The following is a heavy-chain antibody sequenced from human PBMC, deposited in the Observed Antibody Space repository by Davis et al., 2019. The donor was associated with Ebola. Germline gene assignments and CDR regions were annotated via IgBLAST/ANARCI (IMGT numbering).Heavy chain of an antibody. CDR1: GGSFSGYY. Sequence: SETLSLTCAVYGGSFSGYYWSWIRQPPGKGLEWIGEINHSGSTNYNPSLKSRVTISVDTSKNQFSLKLSSVTAADTAVYYCASLGKQWLTYGLDYWGQGTLVTVSS. CDR3: ASLGKQWLTYGLDY. CDR2: INHSGST. V-gene: IGHV4-34*01. J-gene: IGHJ4*02. D-gene: IGHD6-19*01.